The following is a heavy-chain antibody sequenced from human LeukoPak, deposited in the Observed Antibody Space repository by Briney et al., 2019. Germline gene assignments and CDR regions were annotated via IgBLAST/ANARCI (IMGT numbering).Heavy chain of an antibody. J-gene: IGHJ4*02. V-gene: IGHV1-3*01. CDR2: IYAGNGNT. Sequence: ASVKVSCKASGYAFTKYGMHWVRQAPGQSLEWMGWIYAGNGNTKYSQKFQGRITITRDTSASTAYMEVSSLRSEDTAVYYCARDSKWSGDYWGQGTLVTVSS. D-gene: IGHD2-15*01. CDR3: ARDSKWSGDY. CDR1: GYAFTKYG.